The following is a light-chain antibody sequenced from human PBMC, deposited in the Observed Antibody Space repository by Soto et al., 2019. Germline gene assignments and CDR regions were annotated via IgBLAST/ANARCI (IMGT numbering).Light chain of an antibody. CDR2: KVS. Sequence: DVVMTQSPLSLPVTLGQPASISCRSNQSLVHSDGIAYFSWFQQRPGRSPRRLIYKVSNRDSGVPARFSGSGSGTDFALKISRVEAEDVGVYYCMQGTHWPITFGKGTRLDIK. V-gene: IGKV2-30*02. CDR1: QSLVHSDGIAY. CDR3: MQGTHWPIT. J-gene: IGKJ5*01.